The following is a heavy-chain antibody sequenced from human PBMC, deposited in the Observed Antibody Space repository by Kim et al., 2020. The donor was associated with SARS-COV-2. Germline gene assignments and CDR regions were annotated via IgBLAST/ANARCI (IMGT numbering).Heavy chain of an antibody. CDR2: VDASGDVT. J-gene: IGHJ1*01. D-gene: IGHD6-25*01. CDR3: AKAGAAGSRDGYNR. CDR1: GFSFGSYV. V-gene: IGHV3-23*05. Sequence: GGSLRLSCAASGFSFGSYVMSWVRQAPGKGLESVSVVDASGDVTYYATFVEGRFTISRDNSKSTLYLQMNSLRVEDTAVYYCAKAGAAGSRDGYNRRGQG.